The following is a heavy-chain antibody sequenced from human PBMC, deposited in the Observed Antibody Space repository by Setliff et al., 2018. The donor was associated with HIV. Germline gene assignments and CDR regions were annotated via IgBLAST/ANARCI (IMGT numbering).Heavy chain of an antibody. D-gene: IGHD3-16*01. CDR1: GGSIRSHY. CDR3: ANLWELGA. V-gene: IGHV4-59*11. CDR2: IYYSGST. Sequence: PSETLSLTCTVSGGSIRSHYWSWIREPPGKGLEWIGYIYYSGSTNYNPSLKSRVTISRDNARTSLFLEMRSLRDEDTAVYLCANLWELGAWGQGTLVTVSS. J-gene: IGHJ5*02.